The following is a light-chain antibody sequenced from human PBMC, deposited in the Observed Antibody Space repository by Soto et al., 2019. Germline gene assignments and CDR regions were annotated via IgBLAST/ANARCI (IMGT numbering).Light chain of an antibody. J-gene: IGKJ1*01. CDR3: QQYNSYLWT. Sequence: DIQMTQSPSTLSASVGDRVTITCRASQSISSWLAWYQQKPGKAPKLLIYKASSLESGVPSRFSGSRSGTEFTLTISSLQPADFATYYCQQYNSYLWTFGQGTKVEIK. V-gene: IGKV1-5*03. CDR1: QSISSW. CDR2: KAS.